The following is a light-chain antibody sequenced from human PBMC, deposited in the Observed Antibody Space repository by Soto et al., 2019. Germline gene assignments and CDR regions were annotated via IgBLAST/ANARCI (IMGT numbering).Light chain of an antibody. CDR1: SSDVGGYNY. CDR3: TSYTTSSTHWV. CDR2: EVS. Sequence: ALTQPASVSGSPGQSITISCTGTSSDVGGYNYVSWYQQHPGKAPKLMIYEVSNRPSGVSNRFSGSKSGNTASLTISGLQAEDEADYYCTSYTTSSTHWVFGGGTKLTVL. V-gene: IGLV2-14*01. J-gene: IGLJ3*02.